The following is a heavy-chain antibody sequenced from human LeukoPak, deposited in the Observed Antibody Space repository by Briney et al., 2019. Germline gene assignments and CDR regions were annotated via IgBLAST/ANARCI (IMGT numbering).Heavy chain of an antibody. V-gene: IGHV3-21*01. J-gene: IGHJ4*02. CDR1: GFTFSDYY. D-gene: IGHD3-10*01. CDR2: ISSSNSDI. Sequence: MSGGSLRLSCAASGFTFSDYYMSWVRQAPGKGLEWVSSISSSNSDIYYADSVKGRFTISRDNAKNSLYLQMNSLRAEDTAVYYCAKASYYGSGSYYIPPPCDYWGQGTLVTVSS. CDR3: AKASYYGSGSYYIPPPCDY.